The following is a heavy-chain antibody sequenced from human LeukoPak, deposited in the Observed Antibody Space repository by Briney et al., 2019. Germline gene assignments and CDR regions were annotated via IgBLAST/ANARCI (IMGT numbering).Heavy chain of an antibody. Sequence: GGSLRLSCAASGFSFSSYSMNWVRQAPGKGLEWVAYIAYTGTIHYADSVRGRFAISRDNAKNSLYLELNSLRAEDTAVYYCAGSLTHNWYFDLWGRGTLVTVSS. CDR2: IAYTGTI. CDR3: AGSLTHNWYFDL. CDR1: GFSFSSYS. V-gene: IGHV3-48*01. J-gene: IGHJ2*01.